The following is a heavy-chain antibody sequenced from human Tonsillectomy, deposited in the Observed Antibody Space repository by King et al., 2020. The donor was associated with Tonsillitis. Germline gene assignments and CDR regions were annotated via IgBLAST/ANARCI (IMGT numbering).Heavy chain of an antibody. Sequence: VQLVESGGGLVQPGRSLRLSCTTSGFTFGDYAMSWVRQAPGKGLEWLGFIRIKPYGATTEYAASVKGRFTISRDDSKSIAYLQMNSLKTEDTAVYYWTRGSQSYSSSTLAYWGQGTLVTVSS. CDR2: IRIKPYGATT. D-gene: IGHD6-6*01. CDR1: GFTFGDYA. CDR3: TRGSQSYSSSTLAY. V-gene: IGHV3-49*04. J-gene: IGHJ4*02.